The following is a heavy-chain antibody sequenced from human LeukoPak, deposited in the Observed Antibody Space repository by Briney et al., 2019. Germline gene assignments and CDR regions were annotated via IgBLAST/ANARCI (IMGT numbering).Heavy chain of an antibody. CDR1: GFTFSSYA. J-gene: IGHJ4*02. CDR2: ISSSGSGT. CDR3: AKDRSQLWLSYFDY. Sequence: GRSLRLSCAASGFTFSSYAMSWVRQAPGKGLEWVSAISSSGSGTYYADSVKGRFAISRDSSENTLYLQMNSLRAEDTAVYYCAKDRSQLWLSYFDYWGQGTLVTVSS. V-gene: IGHV3-23*01. D-gene: IGHD5-18*01.